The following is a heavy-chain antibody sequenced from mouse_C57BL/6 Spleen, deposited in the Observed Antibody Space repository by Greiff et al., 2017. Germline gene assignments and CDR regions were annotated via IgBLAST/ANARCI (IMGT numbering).Heavy chain of an antibody. CDR3: ARGEYGSYAWFAY. CDR1: GFTFSDYG. Sequence: EVQRVESGGGLVKPGGSLKLSCAASGFTFSDYGMHWVRQAPEKGLEWVAYISSGSSTIYYADTVKGRFTISRDNAKNTLCLQMTRLRSEDTAMYYCARGEYGSYAWFAYWGKGALVTVSA. J-gene: IGHJ3*01. CDR2: ISSGSSTI. V-gene: IGHV5-17*01. D-gene: IGHD1-1*02.